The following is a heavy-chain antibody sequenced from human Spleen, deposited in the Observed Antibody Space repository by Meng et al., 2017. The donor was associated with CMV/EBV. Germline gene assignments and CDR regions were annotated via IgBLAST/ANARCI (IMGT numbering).Heavy chain of an antibody. J-gene: IGHJ4*02. V-gene: IGHV3-23*01. CDR2: ISGSGSST. Sequence: GESLKISCAASGFTFSSYAMSWVRQAPGKGLEWVSVISGSGSSTYYADSVKGRFTISRDNAKNSLYLQMNSLRAEDTAVYYCARGDEYSSSCGDYWGQGTLVTVSS. CDR1: GFTFSSYA. D-gene: IGHD6-6*01. CDR3: ARGDEYSSSCGDY.